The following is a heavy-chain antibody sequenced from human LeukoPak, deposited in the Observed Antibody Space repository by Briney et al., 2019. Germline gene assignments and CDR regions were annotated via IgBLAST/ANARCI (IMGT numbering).Heavy chain of an antibody. J-gene: IGHJ6*02. CDR3: ARDRALGVRALYSYDMDV. D-gene: IGHD3-10*01. CDR1: GFTFSSCA. CDR2: ISSSSSFI. V-gene: IGHV3-21*01. Sequence: GGSLRLSCAASGFTFSSCAMSWVRQAPGKGLEWVSVISSSSSFIYYADSLKGRFTISRDNAENSLYLQMNSLRADDTAVYYCARDRALGVRALYSYDMDVWGQGTTVTAPS.